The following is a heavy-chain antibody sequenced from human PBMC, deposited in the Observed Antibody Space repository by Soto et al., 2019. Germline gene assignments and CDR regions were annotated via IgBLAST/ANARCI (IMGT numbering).Heavy chain of an antibody. CDR2: ISAYNGNT. V-gene: IGHV1-18*01. D-gene: IGHD3-3*01. CDR3: ARDSRSTRFLEWPDFDY. Sequence: ASVKVSFKASGYTFTSYGISWVRQAPGQGLEWMGWISAYNGNTNYAQKLQGRVTMTTDTSTSTAYMELRSLRSDDTAVYYCARDSRSTRFLEWPDFDYWGQGTLVTVSS. J-gene: IGHJ4*02. CDR1: GYTFTSYG.